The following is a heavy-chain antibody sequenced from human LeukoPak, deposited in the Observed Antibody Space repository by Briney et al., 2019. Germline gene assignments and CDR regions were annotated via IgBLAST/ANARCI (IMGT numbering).Heavy chain of an antibody. V-gene: IGHV4-61*02. Sequence: SETLSLTCTVSGGSISSGSYYWSWFRQPAEKGLEWIGRIYTSGSTYYNPSLKSRVTISADTSKNQFSLNVSSVTAADTAVYYCARVIMASTTGDDYWGQGTLVTVSS. CDR3: ARVIMASTTGDDY. D-gene: IGHD5-12*01. CDR1: GGSISSGSYY. J-gene: IGHJ4*02. CDR2: IYTSGST.